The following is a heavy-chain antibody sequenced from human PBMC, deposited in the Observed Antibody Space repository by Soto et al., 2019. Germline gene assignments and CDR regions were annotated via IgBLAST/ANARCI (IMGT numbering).Heavy chain of an antibody. Sequence: KPSETLSLTCTVSGASITSGGYYWSWIRQHPGEGLEWIGYIYYSGSTYYNPSLQSRVTISVDTSKNQFSLKLSSVTAADTAVYYCTRSIQHWGQGTLVTVSS. V-gene: IGHV4-31*03. CDR2: IYYSGST. J-gene: IGHJ1*01. CDR3: TRSIQH. CDR1: GASITSGGYY.